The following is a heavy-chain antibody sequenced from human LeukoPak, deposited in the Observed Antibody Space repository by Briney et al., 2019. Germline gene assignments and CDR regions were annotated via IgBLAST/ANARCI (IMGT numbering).Heavy chain of an antibody. Sequence: QAGGSLRLSCAASGFTVSSIHMVCVRQAPGKGLEWVSVTYTGGNSYYADSVKGRFIISRDISKNTLYLQMNSLRAEDSALYYCARGGRGSAAVVAPRSFDIWGQGTMVTVSS. CDR2: TYTGGNS. J-gene: IGHJ3*02. CDR3: ARGGRGSAAVVAPRSFDI. D-gene: IGHD3-22*01. CDR1: GFTVSSIH. V-gene: IGHV3-53*01.